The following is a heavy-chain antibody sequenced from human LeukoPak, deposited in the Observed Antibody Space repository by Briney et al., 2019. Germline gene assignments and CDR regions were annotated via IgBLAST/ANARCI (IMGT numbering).Heavy chain of an antibody. Sequence: GGSLRLSCAASGFTFSTYAMSWVRQAPGKGLEWVSAISGSGGSTHYADSVKGRFTISRDNSKNMLYLQMNSLRAEDTAVYYCAKGSGYSYPLDYWGQGTLVTVSS. V-gene: IGHV3-23*01. D-gene: IGHD3-22*01. CDR2: ISGSGGST. J-gene: IGHJ4*02. CDR3: AKGSGYSYPLDY. CDR1: GFTFSTYA.